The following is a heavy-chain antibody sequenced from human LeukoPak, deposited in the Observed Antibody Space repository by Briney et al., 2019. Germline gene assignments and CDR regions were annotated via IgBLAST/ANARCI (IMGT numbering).Heavy chain of an antibody. CDR3: ARIREPQFVDPFDY. CDR2: ISSSSSYI. D-gene: IGHD3-10*01. CDR1: GFTFSSYS. Sequence: GGSLRLSCAASGFTFSSYSMNWVRQAPGKGLEWVSSISSSSSYIYYADSVKGRFTISRDNAKNSLYLQMNSLRAEDTAVYYCARIREPQFVDPFDYWGQGTLVTVSS. J-gene: IGHJ4*02. V-gene: IGHV3-21*01.